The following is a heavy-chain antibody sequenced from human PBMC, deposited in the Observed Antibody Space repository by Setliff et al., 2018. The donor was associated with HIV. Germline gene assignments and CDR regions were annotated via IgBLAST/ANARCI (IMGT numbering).Heavy chain of an antibody. CDR2: ISYDGSNK. CDR1: GFTFSSYA. CDR3: ARVNPGGKDAFDI. Sequence: GGSLRLSCAASGFTFSSYAMHWVRQAPGKGLEWVAVISYDGSNKYYADSVKGRFTISRDNSKNTLYLQMNSLRDEDTAVYYCARVNPGGKDAFDIWGQGTMVTVSS. D-gene: IGHD1-26*01. V-gene: IGHV3-30*04. J-gene: IGHJ3*02.